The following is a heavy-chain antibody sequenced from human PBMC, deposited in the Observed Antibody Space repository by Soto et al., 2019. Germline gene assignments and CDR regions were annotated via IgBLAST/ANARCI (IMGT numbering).Heavy chain of an antibody. J-gene: IGHJ6*02. CDR2: IMPIFRTP. V-gene: IGHV1-69*13. Sequence: GASVKVSCKASGYTFTSYYMHWVRQAPGQGLEWMGGIMPIFRTPDYAQKFQGRVTITADESTSTAYMELSGLRSDDTAIYYCARDKDRLQLGGNYYYILDVWGQGTTVTVSS. CDR3: ARDKDRLQLGGNYYYILDV. D-gene: IGHD5-12*01. CDR1: GYTFTSYY.